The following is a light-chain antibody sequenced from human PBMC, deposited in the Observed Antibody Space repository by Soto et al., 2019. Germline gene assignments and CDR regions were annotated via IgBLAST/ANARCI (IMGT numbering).Light chain of an antibody. V-gene: IGKV2-28*01. CDR3: AQGRATPFT. CDR1: RNLLHSNGYYY. J-gene: IGKJ4*01. CDR2: LGS. Sequence: EIVLTQSPLSLPVTPGEPASISCRSSRNLLHSNGYYYLDWYLQKPGQSPQLLIYLGSNRASGVPERFSGSGSGADVTLTISRVEAGDVGVYFCAQGRATPFTFGGGTKVEIK.